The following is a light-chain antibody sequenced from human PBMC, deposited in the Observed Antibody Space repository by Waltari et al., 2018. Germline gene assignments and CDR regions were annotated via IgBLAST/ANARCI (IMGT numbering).Light chain of an antibody. Sequence: EIVLTQSPATLSLSPGERATPSCRASQSVCTYLAWYQQKPGQAPRLLISDASYRASGIPARFSGSGSGTDFTLTISSLEPEDFAIYYCQQRTDWPPLTFGGGTKVEIK. CDR3: QQRTDWPPLT. CDR1: QSVCTY. CDR2: DAS. V-gene: IGKV3-11*01. J-gene: IGKJ4*01.